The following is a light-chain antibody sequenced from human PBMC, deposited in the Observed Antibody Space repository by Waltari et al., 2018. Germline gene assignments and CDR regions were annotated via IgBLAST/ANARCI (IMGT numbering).Light chain of an antibody. CDR1: SSDVGSYNL. CDR3: CSYAGGYTGV. V-gene: IGLV2-23*02. CDR2: EVS. Sequence: QSALTQPASVSGSPGQSINISCTGTSSDVGSYNLVSWYQQYPGKVPKLLIYEVSKGPSVVSARFSVSQSGNTASLTISGLHAEDDADYYCCSYAGGYTGVFGTGTKVPVL. J-gene: IGLJ1*01.